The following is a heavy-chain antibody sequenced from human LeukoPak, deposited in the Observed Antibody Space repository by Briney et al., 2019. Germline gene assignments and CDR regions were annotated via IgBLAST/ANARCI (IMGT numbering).Heavy chain of an antibody. CDR2: INHSGST. CDR1: GGSFSGYY. V-gene: IGHV4-34*01. D-gene: IGHD6-19*01. J-gene: IGHJ4*02. Sequence: PSETLSLTCAVYGGSFSGYYWSWIRQPPGKGLEWIGEINHSGSTNYNPSLKSRVTISVDTSKNQFSLKLSSVTAADTAVYYCATSIAVALDYWGQGTLVTVSS. CDR3: ATSIAVALDY.